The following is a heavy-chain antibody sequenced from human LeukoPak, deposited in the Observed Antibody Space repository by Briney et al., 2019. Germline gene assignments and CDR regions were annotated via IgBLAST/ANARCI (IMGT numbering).Heavy chain of an antibody. CDR3: ARQLWFGESTMWFDP. Sequence: SETQSLTCTVSGGSISSGDYYWSWIRQPPGKGLEWIGYIYYSGSTYYNPSLKSRVTISVDTSKNQFSLKLSSVIAADTAVYYCARQLWFGESTMWFDPWGQGTLVTVSS. CDR2: IYYSGST. V-gene: IGHV4-30-4*01. D-gene: IGHD3-10*01. J-gene: IGHJ5*02. CDR1: GGSISSGDYY.